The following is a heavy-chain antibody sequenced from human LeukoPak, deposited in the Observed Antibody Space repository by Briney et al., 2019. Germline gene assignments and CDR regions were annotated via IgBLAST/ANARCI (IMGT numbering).Heavy chain of an antibody. D-gene: IGHD3-3*01. CDR3: AKDSAYYDFWSGIDY. CDR2: IRYDGSNK. Sequence: PGGSLRLSCAASGFTFSSYGMHWVRQAPGKGLEWVAFIRYDGSNKYYADSVKGRLTISRDNSKNTLYLQMNSLRAEDTAVYYCAKDSAYYDFWSGIDYWGQGTLVTVSS. V-gene: IGHV3-30*02. J-gene: IGHJ4*02. CDR1: GFTFSSYG.